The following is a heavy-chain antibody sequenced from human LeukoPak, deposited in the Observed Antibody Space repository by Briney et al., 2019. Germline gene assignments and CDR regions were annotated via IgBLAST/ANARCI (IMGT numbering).Heavy chain of an antibody. D-gene: IGHD3-22*01. Sequence: GGSLTLSCQASGFSFYMYAMSWVRQAPGKGLEWVASMCGTAGCTFYPDSVKGRFTISRDNSKNVLYLRMNSLTAEDTAIYYCAKDRPNFHENSGHYYRRDGDSWGQGTLVTVSS. V-gene: IGHV3-23*01. CDR3: AKDRPNFHENSGHYYRRDGDS. CDR1: GFSFYMYA. J-gene: IGHJ5*01. CDR2: MCGTAGCT.